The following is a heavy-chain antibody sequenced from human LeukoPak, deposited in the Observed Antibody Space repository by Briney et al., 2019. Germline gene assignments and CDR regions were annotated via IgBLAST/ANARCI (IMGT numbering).Heavy chain of an antibody. V-gene: IGHV3-23*01. CDR2: ISGSGGST. D-gene: IGHD3-3*01. J-gene: IGHJ3*02. CDR1: GFTFSNYA. CDR3: AKDAYYDFWSGYDAFDI. Sequence: PGGSLRLSCAASGFTFSNYAMNWVRQAPGKGLEWISSISGSGGSTYYADSVKGRFTISRDNSKNTLYLQMNSLRAEDTAVYYCAKDAYYDFWSGYDAFDIWGQGTMVTVSS.